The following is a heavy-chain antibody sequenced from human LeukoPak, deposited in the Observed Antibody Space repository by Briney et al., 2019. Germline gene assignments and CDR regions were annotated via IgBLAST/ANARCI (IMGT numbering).Heavy chain of an antibody. Sequence: GGSLRLSCAASGFTFSNAWMSWVRQAPGKGLEWFSAIIGSGGSTYYADSVKGRFTISRDNSKNTLYLQMNSLRAEDTAVYYCAKCHDSSGYYGLSAFDIWGQGTMVTVSS. V-gene: IGHV3-23*01. CDR2: IIGSGGST. D-gene: IGHD3-22*01. J-gene: IGHJ3*02. CDR1: GFTFSNAW. CDR3: AKCHDSSGYYGLSAFDI.